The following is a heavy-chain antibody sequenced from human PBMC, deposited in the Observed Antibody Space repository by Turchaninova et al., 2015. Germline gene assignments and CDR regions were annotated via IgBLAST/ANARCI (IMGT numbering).Heavy chain of an antibody. Sequence: QVQLVESGGGVVQPGRSLSLSCAASGFTISNSAMHWVRQAPGKGLEWVALISNDGSIKNYADSVKGRFTLARDNSRNPLFLQMNSLRAEVTAVYYCASALCGGDCYLIDNWGQGTLVTVSS. J-gene: IGHJ4*02. V-gene: IGHV3-30-3*01. CDR2: ISNDGSIK. CDR1: GFTISNSA. CDR3: ASALCGGDCYLIDN. D-gene: IGHD2-21*02.